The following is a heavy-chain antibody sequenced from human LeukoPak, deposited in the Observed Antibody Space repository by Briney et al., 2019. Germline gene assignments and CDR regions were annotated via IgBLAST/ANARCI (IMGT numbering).Heavy chain of an antibody. D-gene: IGHD5-24*01. V-gene: IGHV4-4*07. CDR1: GGSISSYY. Sequence: SETLSLTCTVSGGSISSYYWSWIRQPAGKGLEWIGRIYTSGSTNYNPSLKSRVTMSVDTSKNQFSLKLSSVTAADTAVYYCARAGEMATMGVAYNWFDPWGQGTLVTVSS. CDR2: IYTSGST. J-gene: IGHJ5*02. CDR3: ARAGEMATMGVAYNWFDP.